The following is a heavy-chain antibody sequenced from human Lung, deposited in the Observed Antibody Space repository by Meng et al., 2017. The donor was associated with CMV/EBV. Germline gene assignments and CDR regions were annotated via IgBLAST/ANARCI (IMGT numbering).Heavy chain of an antibody. V-gene: IGHV4-39*01. CDR1: GASISSSTYY. Sequence: SXTLSLXCTVSGASISSSTYYWGWVRQPPGKGLEWIGGVYYSGSTYYNPSLKGRVMISADASDHQFSLNLSSVTAADTALYYCARLRFELGYCTTTNFSPRIYHYYLDSXGQGXLVTVSS. CDR3: ARLRFELGYCTTTNFSPRIYHYYLDS. D-gene: IGHD2-8*01. CDR2: VYYSGST. J-gene: IGHJ4*02.